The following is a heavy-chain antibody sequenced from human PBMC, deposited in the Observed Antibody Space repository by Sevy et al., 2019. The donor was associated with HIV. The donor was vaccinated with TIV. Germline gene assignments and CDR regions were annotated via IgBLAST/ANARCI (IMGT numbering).Heavy chain of an antibody. V-gene: IGHV3-33*01. D-gene: IGHD2-8*01. CDR2: IWYDGSNK. CDR3: ARDLEDCTNGVCYTHGMDV. CDR1: GFTFSSYG. J-gene: IGHJ6*02. Sequence: GGSLRLSCAASGFTFSSYGMHWVRQAPDKGLEWVAVIWYDGSNKFYTDSVKGRFTISRDNSKNTLYLQMNSLRAEDTAVYYCARDLEDCTNGVCYTHGMDVWGQGTTVTVSS.